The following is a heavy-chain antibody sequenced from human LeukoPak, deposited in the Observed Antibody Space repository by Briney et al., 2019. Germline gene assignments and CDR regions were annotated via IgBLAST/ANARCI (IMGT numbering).Heavy chain of an antibody. CDR1: GFTFDDYG. Sequence: PGGSLRLSCAASGFTFDDYGMSWVRQAPGKGLEWVSGINWNGGSTGYADSVEGRFTISRDNAKNSLYLQMNSLRAEDTALYHCATTGIAAAGSFDYWGQGTLVTVSS. CDR2: INWNGGST. CDR3: ATTGIAAAGSFDY. J-gene: IGHJ4*02. V-gene: IGHV3-20*01. D-gene: IGHD6-13*01.